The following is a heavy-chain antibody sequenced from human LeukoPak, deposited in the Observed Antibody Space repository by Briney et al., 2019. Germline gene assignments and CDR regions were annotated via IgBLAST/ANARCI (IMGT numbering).Heavy chain of an antibody. CDR2: ISSSSSYI. J-gene: IGHJ4*02. D-gene: IGHD6-13*01. Sequence: GRSLRLSCAASGVTSDDCAMHWVRQAPGKGLEWVSSISSSSSYIYYADSVKGRFTISRDNSKNTLYLQMNSLRAEDTAVYYCAKGLYKIAAAPDYWGQGTLVTVSS. V-gene: IGHV3-21*01. CDR3: AKGLYKIAAAPDY. CDR1: GVTSDDCA.